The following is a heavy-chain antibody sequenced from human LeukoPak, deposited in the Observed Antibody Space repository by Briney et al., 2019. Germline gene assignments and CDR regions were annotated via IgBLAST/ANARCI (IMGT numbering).Heavy chain of an antibody. Sequence: GGSLRLSCAASGFTVSSNYMSWVRQAPGKGLEWVSVIYSGGSTYYADSVKGRFTISRDNSKNTVYLQMNSLRAEDTAVYYCAKTTTGYSSGRFPGWPVDYWGQGTLVTVSS. CDR2: IYSGGST. D-gene: IGHD6-19*01. J-gene: IGHJ4*02. V-gene: IGHV3-66*01. CDR3: AKTTTGYSSGRFPGWPVDY. CDR1: GFTVSSNY.